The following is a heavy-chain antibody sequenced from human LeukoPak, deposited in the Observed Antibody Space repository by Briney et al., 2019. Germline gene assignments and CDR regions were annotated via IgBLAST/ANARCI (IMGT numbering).Heavy chain of an antibody. CDR1: GFTFSSYD. Sequence: PGGSLRLSCAASGFTFSSYDMHWVRQATGKGLEWVSAIGTAGDTYYPGSVKGRFTISRENAKNSLYLQMNSLRAGDTAAYYCARGGGYDYSGNWFDPWGQGTLVTVSS. V-gene: IGHV3-13*01. J-gene: IGHJ5*02. D-gene: IGHD5-12*01. CDR3: ARGGGYDYSGNWFDP. CDR2: IGTAGDT.